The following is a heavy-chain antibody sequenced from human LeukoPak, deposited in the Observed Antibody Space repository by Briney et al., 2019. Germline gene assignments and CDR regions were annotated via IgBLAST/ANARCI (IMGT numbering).Heavy chain of an antibody. Sequence: GRSLRLSCAASGFTFSSYAMHWVRQAPGKGLEYVSLIWPNGGNTYYASSVKGRFTISRDNSKNTLFLQMDSLRAEDMAVYYCARDGGYDMNGYNYFDSWGQGTLVTVSS. D-gene: IGHD3-22*01. J-gene: IGHJ4*02. V-gene: IGHV3-64*01. CDR3: ARDGGYDMNGYNYFDS. CDR2: IWPNGGNT. CDR1: GFTFSSYA.